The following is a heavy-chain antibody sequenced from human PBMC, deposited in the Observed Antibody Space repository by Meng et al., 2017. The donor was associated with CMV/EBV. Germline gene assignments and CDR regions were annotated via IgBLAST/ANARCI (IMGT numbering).Heavy chain of an antibody. Sequence: GESLKISCVTSGFNFSSYEFDWVRQAPGRGLEWLSHISHGGSNVFYADSVKGRFTISRDDTKSSLYLQMSSLRADDTAVYYCARELPATWEPFDYWGQGTLVTVPS. V-gene: IGHV3-48*03. CDR1: GFNFSSYE. J-gene: IGHJ4*02. CDR2: ISHGGSNV. D-gene: IGHD1-26*01. CDR3: ARELPATWEPFDY.